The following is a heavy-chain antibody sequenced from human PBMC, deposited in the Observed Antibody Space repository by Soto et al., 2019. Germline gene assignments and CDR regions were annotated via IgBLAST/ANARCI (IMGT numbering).Heavy chain of an antibody. J-gene: IGHJ6*02. CDR1: GGSISSGGYY. V-gene: IGHV4-31*03. Sequence: QVQLQESGPGLVKPSQTLSLPCTVSGGSISSGGYYWSWIRQHPGEGLEWIGDIYYSGSTYYNPSLKSRVPTEGDPSKTQCPLNLSSVTAADTALYSCATVPDYYGMDVWGQGPTVTVSS. D-gene: IGHD4-17*01. CDR3: ATVPDYYGMDV. CDR2: IYYSGST.